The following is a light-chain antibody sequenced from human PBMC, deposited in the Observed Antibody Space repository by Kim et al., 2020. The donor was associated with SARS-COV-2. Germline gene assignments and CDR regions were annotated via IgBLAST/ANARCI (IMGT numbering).Light chain of an antibody. CDR1: QSVSSN. CDR2: GAS. V-gene: IGKV3-15*01. Sequence: PGERASLSCRASQSVSSNLAWYQQKPGQAPRLLIYGASTRATGIPARFSGSGSGTEFTLTISSLQSEDFAVYYCQQYNNWPPWTFGQGTKVEIK. J-gene: IGKJ1*01. CDR3: QQYNNWPPWT.